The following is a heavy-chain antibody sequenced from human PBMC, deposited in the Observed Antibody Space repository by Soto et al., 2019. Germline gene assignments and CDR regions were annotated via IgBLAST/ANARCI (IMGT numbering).Heavy chain of an antibody. Sequence: QVQLQESGPRLVKPSQTLSLTCTVSGGSISRGGYYWSWIRQHPGKGLEWIGYIYYSGGTYYNPSLKSRVTISVDTSETQFSLRLSSVTAADTAVYYCARKDGGYADDMGVWGKGTTVTVSS. CDR2: IYYSGGT. V-gene: IGHV4-31*03. CDR3: ARKDGGYADDMGV. CDR1: GGSISRGGYY. D-gene: IGHD5-12*01. J-gene: IGHJ6*03.